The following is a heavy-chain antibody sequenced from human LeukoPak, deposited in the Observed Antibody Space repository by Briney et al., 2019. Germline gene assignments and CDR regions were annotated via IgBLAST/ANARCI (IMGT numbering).Heavy chain of an antibody. CDR1: GYTFTGYY. J-gene: IGHJ6*03. CDR3: ARDPRRCSSTSCYPYYMDV. D-gene: IGHD2-2*01. CDR2: INPNSGGT. Sequence: ASVKVSCKASGYTFTGYYMHWVRQAPGQGLEWMGRINPNSGGTNYAQKFQGRVTMTRDTSISTAYMELSRLRSDDTAVYYCARDPRRCSSTSCYPYYMDVWGKGTTVTVSS. V-gene: IGHV1-2*06.